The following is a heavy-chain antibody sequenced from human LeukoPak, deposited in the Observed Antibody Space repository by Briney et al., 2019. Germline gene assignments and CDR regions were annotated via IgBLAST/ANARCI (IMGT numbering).Heavy chain of an antibody. CDR2: IIPIFGTA. CDR1: GGTFSSYA. V-gene: IGHV1-69*01. CDR3: ARDRDPMVDYSNYEFDY. Sequence: SSVKVSCKASGGTFSSYAISWVRQAPGQGLEWMGGIIPIFGTANYAQKFQGRVTITADESTSTAYMGLSSLRSEDTAVYYCARDRDPMVDYSNYEFDYWGQGTLVTVSS. D-gene: IGHD4-11*01. J-gene: IGHJ4*02.